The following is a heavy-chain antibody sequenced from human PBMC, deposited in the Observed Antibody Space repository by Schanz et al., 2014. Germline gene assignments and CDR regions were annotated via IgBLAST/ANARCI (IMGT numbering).Heavy chain of an antibody. J-gene: IGHJ6*02. Sequence: QVQLQESGPGLVKPSETLSLTCTVSGGSISSYYWNWIRQPPGKGPEWIGYIYSSGSTYYNPSLKSRVSMSIDTSKNQVSRKLSSVTAADTAVYYCARDRGMTTSDYYYGMDVWGQGTTVTVSS. CDR2: IYSSGST. V-gene: IGHV4-59*12. CDR1: GGSISSYY. CDR3: ARDRGMTTSDYYYGMDV. D-gene: IGHD4-17*01.